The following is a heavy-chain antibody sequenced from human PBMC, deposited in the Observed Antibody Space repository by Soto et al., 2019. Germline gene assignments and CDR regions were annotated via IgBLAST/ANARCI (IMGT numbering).Heavy chain of an antibody. J-gene: IGHJ6*02. CDR3: AKDGSATYYSGMDV. CDR1: GFVFSSYG. V-gene: IGHV3-30*18. Sequence: SLRLSCAASGFVFSSYGMDWVRQAPGKGLEWMAVISYDGSNKYYMDSVKGRFSISRDNSKNTLYLQMNSLRDEDTAVYYCAKDGSATYYSGMDVWGQGTTVTVSS. CDR2: ISYDGSNK. D-gene: IGHD3-10*01.